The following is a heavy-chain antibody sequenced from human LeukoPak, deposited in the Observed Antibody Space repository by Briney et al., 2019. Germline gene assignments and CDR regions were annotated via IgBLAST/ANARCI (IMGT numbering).Heavy chain of an antibody. CDR3: ARAPHGSGCDY. D-gene: IGHD6-19*01. Sequence: SQTLSLTCAISGDSVSSNGATWIWIRQSPSRGLEWLGRTYYRSKWYNDSVKSRITINPDTSKNQFSLQLNSMAPEDTAVYYCARAPHGSGCDYWSRGTLVTVSS. J-gene: IGHJ4*02. V-gene: IGHV6-1*01. CDR1: GDSVSSNGAT. CDR2: TYYRSKWYN.